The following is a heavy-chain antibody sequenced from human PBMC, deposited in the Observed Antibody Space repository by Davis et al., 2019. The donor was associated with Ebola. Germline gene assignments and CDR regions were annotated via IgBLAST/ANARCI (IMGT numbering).Heavy chain of an antibody. V-gene: IGHV3-48*03. J-gene: IGHJ4*02. Sequence: PRGSLRLSCAASGFTFSSYEMNWVRQAPGKGLEWVSYISSSGSTIYYADSVKGRFTISRDNAKNSLYLQMNSLRAEDTAVYYCAREYGDYGFDYWGQGTLVTVSS. CDR3: AREYGDYGFDY. CDR2: ISSSGSTI. CDR1: GFTFSSYE. D-gene: IGHD4-17*01.